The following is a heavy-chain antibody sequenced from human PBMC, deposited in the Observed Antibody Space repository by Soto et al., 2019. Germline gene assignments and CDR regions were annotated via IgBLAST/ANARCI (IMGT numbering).Heavy chain of an antibody. D-gene: IGHD6-6*01. V-gene: IGHV3-23*01. CDR1: GFTFSSYA. J-gene: IGHJ4*02. CDR2: ISGSGGST. Sequence: EVQLLESGRGLVQPGGSLRLSCAASGFTFSSYAMSWVRQAPGKGLEWVSAISGSGGSTYYADSVKGRFTISRDNSKNTLYLQMNSLRAEDTAVYYCAKTYSSSSGRIPTDYWGQGTLVTVSS. CDR3: AKTYSSSSGRIPTDY.